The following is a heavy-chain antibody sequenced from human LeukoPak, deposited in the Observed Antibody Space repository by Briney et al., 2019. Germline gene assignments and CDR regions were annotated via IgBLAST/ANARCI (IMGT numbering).Heavy chain of an antibody. CDR3: ASQLYSGGY. D-gene: IGHD1-26*01. J-gene: IGHJ4*02. V-gene: IGHV5-51*01. Sequence: GESLKISCKGSGYSFTSCWIGWVRPLPGKRVEWVGIISSGDSDTRYSPSIQGQVTITADKSISTAYLQWSSLKASDTAMYYCASQLYSGGYWGEGTLVTVSS. CDR1: GYSFTSCW. CDR2: ISSGDSDT.